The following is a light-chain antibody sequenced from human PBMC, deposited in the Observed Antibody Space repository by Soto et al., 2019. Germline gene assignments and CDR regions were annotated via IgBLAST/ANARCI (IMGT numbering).Light chain of an antibody. Sequence: EIVMTQSPATLSVSPGERATLSCRASQSVSSNLAWYQQKPGQAPRLLIYGASTRATGIPARFSGSGSGTAFTLTISGLQSEEFAVYYCQQYNNWAGTFGQGTKVEIK. V-gene: IGKV3-15*01. J-gene: IGKJ1*01. CDR3: QQYNNWAGT. CDR2: GAS. CDR1: QSVSSN.